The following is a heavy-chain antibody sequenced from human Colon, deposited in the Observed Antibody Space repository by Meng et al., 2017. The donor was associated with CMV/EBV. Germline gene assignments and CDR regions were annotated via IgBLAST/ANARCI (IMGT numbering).Heavy chain of an antibody. CDR3: TTFPSDF. V-gene: IGHV3-15*01. Sequence: LSCAAPGFTFPNGWISRVRQDPSKGLEWVGRVKTKTDGETTDYAAPVKGRFTISRDDSNTTLYLQMNSLRPEDTAVYYCTTFPSDFWGQGTLVTVSS. J-gene: IGHJ4*02. CDR1: GFTFPNGW. CDR2: VKTKTDGETT.